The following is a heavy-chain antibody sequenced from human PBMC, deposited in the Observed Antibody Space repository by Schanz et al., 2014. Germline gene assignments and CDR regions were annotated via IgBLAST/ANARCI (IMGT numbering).Heavy chain of an antibody. CDR3: AKDLLYGAPMPLNHLDY. Sequence: EVQLLESGGGLVQPGGSLRLSCAASGFTFSSYAMSWVRQAPGKGLEWVSGISGSGGSTYYADSVKGRFTISRDNSKNTLYLQMNSLRAEDTAVYYCAKDLLYGAPMPLNHLDYWGQGTPVTVSS. D-gene: IGHD2-2*01. CDR2: ISGSGGST. J-gene: IGHJ4*02. V-gene: IGHV3-23*01. CDR1: GFTFSSYA.